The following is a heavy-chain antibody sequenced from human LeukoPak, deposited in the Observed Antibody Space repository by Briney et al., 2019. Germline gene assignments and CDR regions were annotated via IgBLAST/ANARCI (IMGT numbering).Heavy chain of an antibody. J-gene: IGHJ6*02. V-gene: IGHV4-34*01. CDR1: GGPFSGYY. CDR3: ARGRYGGDGYHNFPYYYYGMDV. CDR2: INHSGST. D-gene: IGHD5-24*01. Sequence: PSETLSLTCAVYGGPFSGYYWSWIRQPPGKGLEWIGEINHSGSTNYNPSLKSRVTISVDTSKNQFSLKLSSVTAADTAVYYCARGRYGGDGYHNFPYYYYGMDVWGQGTTVTVSS.